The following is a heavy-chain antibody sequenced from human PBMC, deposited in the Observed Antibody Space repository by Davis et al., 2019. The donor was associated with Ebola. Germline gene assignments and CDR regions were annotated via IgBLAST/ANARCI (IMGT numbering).Heavy chain of an antibody. D-gene: IGHD5-12*01. J-gene: IGHJ4*02. CDR2: IRSKANSYAT. V-gene: IGHV3-73*01. CDR1: GFTFSGSA. Sequence: GGSLRLSCAASGFTFSGSAMHWVRQASGKGLEWVGRIRSKANSYATAYAVSVKGRFTISRDDSKNTAYLQMNSLKTEDTAVYYCTRSSYSGYDYEDYWGQGTLVTVSS. CDR3: TRSSYSGYDYEDY.